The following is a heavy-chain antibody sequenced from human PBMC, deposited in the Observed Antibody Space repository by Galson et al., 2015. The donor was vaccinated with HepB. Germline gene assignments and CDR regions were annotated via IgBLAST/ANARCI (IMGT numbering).Heavy chain of an antibody. J-gene: IGHJ4*02. D-gene: IGHD2-15*01. V-gene: IGHV3-33*01. CDR2: IWYDGSNK. Sequence: SLRLSCAASGFTFSSYGMHWVHQAPGKGLEWVAVIWYDGSNKYYADSVKGRFTISRDNSKNTLYLQMNSLRAEDTAVYYCARGSLVVVVAATGGFDYWGQGTLVTVSS. CDR1: GFTFSSYG. CDR3: ARGSLVVVVAATGGFDY.